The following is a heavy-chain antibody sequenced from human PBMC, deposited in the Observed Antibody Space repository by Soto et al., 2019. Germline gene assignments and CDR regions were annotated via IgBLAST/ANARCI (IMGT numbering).Heavy chain of an antibody. CDR3: AKDHNYDFWSGPDAFDI. V-gene: IGHV3-23*01. D-gene: IGHD3-3*01. Sequence: EVQLLESGGGLAQPGGSLRLSCAASGFTFSSYAMSWVRQAPGKGLEWVSAISGSGGSTYYADSVKGRFTISRDNSKNTLYLQMNSLRAEDTAVYYCAKDHNYDFWSGPDAFDIWGQGTMVTVSS. J-gene: IGHJ3*02. CDR2: ISGSGGST. CDR1: GFTFSSYA.